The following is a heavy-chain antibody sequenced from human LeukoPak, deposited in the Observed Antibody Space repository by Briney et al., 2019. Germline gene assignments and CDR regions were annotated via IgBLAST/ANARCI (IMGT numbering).Heavy chain of an antibody. CDR1: GFTSGIYA. Sequence: GGSLRLSCAASGFTSGIYAVSRVRQAPGKGPEWVSAFSGGGDSYYADSVKGRFTISRDNSKKILYLQMNSLRAEDTAVYYCGKEVERHFDLKYWGQGTLVTVSS. CDR3: GKEVERHFDLKY. J-gene: IGHJ4*02. V-gene: IGHV3-23*01. CDR2: FSGGGDS.